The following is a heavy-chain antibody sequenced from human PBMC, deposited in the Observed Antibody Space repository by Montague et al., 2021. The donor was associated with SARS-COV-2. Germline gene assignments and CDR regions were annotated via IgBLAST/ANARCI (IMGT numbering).Heavy chain of an antibody. CDR3: ARQNVVSCPADVDD. V-gene: IGHV4-61*08. Sequence: SETLSLTCTVSGGSINSAVYFWDWIRQPPGKGLESIGCISYNGNTYYNPSLRSRVTMSVDTSNNQFSLRLRSLTAADTAVYYCARQNVVSCPADVDDWGKGSLVSVSS. CDR2: ISYNGNT. J-gene: IGHJ4*02. CDR1: GGSINSAVYF. D-gene: IGHD2-21*01.